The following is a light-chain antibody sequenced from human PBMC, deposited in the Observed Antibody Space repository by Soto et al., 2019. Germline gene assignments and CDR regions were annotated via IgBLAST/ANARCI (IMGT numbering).Light chain of an antibody. CDR3: GSYAGTSSG. V-gene: IGLV2-8*01. J-gene: IGLJ1*01. Sequence: QSALTQPPSASGSPGQSVTISCTGSSSDFGGYDFVSWYQQHPGKAPKLLIYGVTKRPSGVPDRFSGSKSGNTASLTVSGLQAEDEADYYCGSYAGTSSGFGTGTKVTVL. CDR1: SSDFGGYDF. CDR2: GVT.